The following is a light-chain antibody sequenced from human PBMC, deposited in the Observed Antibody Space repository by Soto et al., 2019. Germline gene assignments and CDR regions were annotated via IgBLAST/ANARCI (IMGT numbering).Light chain of an antibody. CDR3: QQFSSYPLT. Sequence: EIVLTQSPGTLSLAPVEISPLACRASQTVRNNYLAWYQQKPGQAPRLLIYDASSRATGIPDRFSGGGSGTDFTLTISRLEPEDFAVYYCQQFSSYPLTFGGGTKVDIK. V-gene: IGKV3-20*01. CDR2: DAS. CDR1: QTVRNNY. J-gene: IGKJ4*01.